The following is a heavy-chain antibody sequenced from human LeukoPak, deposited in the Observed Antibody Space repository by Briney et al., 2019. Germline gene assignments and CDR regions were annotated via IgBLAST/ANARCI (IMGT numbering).Heavy chain of an antibody. CDR2: IYTSGST. CDR1: GGSISSYY. D-gene: IGHD1-26*01. V-gene: IGHV4-4*07. J-gene: IGHJ5*02. CDR3: ARAMVGATMNWFDH. Sequence: SETLSLTCTVSGGSISSYYWSWIRQPAGKGLEWIGRIYTSGSTNYNPSPKSRVTMSVDTSKNQFSLKLSSVTAADTAVYYCARAMVGATMNWFDHWGQGTLVTVSS.